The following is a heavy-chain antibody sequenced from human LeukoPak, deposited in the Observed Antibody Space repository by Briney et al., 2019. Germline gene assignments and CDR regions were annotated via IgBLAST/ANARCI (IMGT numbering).Heavy chain of an antibody. Sequence: QPGGSLRLSCAASGFTFSRHGMHWVRHAPGKGLEWVAFIRYDGSDKYYADSVKGRFTTSRDNSENTLYLQMNSLRPEDTAVYYCAKGSYYCSNNCPHYYYYMDVWGKGTTVIVSS. CDR2: IRYDGSDK. D-gene: IGHD2-2*01. V-gene: IGHV3-30*02. CDR1: GFTFSRHG. J-gene: IGHJ6*03. CDR3: AKGSYYCSNNCPHYYYYMDV.